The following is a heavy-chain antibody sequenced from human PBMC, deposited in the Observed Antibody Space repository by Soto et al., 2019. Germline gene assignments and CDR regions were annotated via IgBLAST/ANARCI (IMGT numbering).Heavy chain of an antibody. CDR1: VCSISSYY. J-gene: IGHJ4*02. V-gene: IGHV4-59*01. Sequence: PSETLYLTFTVSVCSISSYYWSWIRKPPGKGLEWIGYIYYSGSTNYNPSLKSRVTISVDTSKNQFSLKLSSVTAADTAVYYCARAAPKAQRAYFDYWGQGTLVTVSS. CDR2: IYYSGST. CDR3: ARAAPKAQRAYFDY. D-gene: IGHD6-25*01.